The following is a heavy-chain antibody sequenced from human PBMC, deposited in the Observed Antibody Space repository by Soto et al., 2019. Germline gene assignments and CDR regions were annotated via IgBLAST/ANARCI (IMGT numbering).Heavy chain of an antibody. CDR3: ARDNNPGYSSSSYYYYGMDV. CDR1: GFTFSSYA. CDR2: ISYDGSNT. D-gene: IGHD6-6*01. Sequence: PGGSLRLSCAAAGFTFSSYAMHWVRQAPGKGLEWVAVISYDGSNTYYADSVKGRFTISRDNYKNTLYLQMNSLRAEDTAVYYCARDNNPGYSSSSYYYYGMDVWGQGTTVTVSS. J-gene: IGHJ6*02. V-gene: IGHV3-30-3*01.